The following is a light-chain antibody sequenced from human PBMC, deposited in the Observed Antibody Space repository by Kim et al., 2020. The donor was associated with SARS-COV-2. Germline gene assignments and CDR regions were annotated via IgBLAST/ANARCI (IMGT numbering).Light chain of an antibody. V-gene: IGKV1-33*01. J-gene: IGKJ5*01. Sequence: ASVGDIVTITCRAAQDIANFLNWYQQKPGKAPKLLMYGASNLETGVPSRFSGSGSGTDYTFTISSLQPEDVATYYCQQYGNLPNTFGQGTRLEIK. CDR3: QQYGNLPNT. CDR2: GAS. CDR1: QDIANF.